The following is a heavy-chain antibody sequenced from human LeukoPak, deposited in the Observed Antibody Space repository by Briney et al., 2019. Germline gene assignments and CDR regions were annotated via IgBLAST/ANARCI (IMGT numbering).Heavy chain of an antibody. Sequence: GGSLRLSCAASGFTFSSYAVSWVRQAPGKGLEWVSAISGSGGSTYYADSVKGRFTISRDNSKNTLYLQMNSLRAEDTAVYYCAKDNYPRYYYDSSGYSDWGQGTLVTVSS. CDR1: GFTFSSYA. CDR3: AKDNYPRYYYDSSGYSD. D-gene: IGHD3-22*01. CDR2: ISGSGGST. J-gene: IGHJ4*02. V-gene: IGHV3-23*01.